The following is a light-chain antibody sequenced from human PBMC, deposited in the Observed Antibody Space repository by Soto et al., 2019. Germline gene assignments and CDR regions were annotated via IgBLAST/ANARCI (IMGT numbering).Light chain of an antibody. Sequence: QSALTQPASVSGSPGQSITISCTGTSSDVGSYNLVSWYQQHPGKAPKLMIYEDSKRPSGVSNRFFGSKSGNTASLTISGLQAEVEADYLCCSYARGSTVVFGGGTKLTVL. CDR2: EDS. CDR1: SSDVGSYNL. V-gene: IGLV2-23*01. J-gene: IGLJ3*02. CDR3: CSYARGSTVV.